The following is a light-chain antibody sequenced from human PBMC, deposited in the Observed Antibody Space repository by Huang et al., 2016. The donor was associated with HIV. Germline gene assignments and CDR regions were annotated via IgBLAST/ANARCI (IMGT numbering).Light chain of an antibody. Sequence: EVALTQSPATLSLSPWGTATLPCRASQIINSEYFAWYQQRPGRAPRLLIHGACTRAAGIPDRFSGSGSGTDFILTISRLEAEDFALYYCQQYGVAPLTFGGGTRVEIK. CDR1: QIINSEY. CDR2: GAC. J-gene: IGKJ4*01. CDR3: QQYGVAPLT. V-gene: IGKV3-20*01.